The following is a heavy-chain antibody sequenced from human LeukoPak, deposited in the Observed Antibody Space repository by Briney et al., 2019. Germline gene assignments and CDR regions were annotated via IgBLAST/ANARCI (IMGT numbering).Heavy chain of an antibody. CDR1: GGSISSYY. CDR3: ARDIDDFWSGYRYWYFDL. CDR2: IYYSGST. V-gene: IGHV4-59*01. J-gene: IGHJ2*01. D-gene: IGHD3-3*01. Sequence: SETLSLTCTVSGGSISSYYWSWIRQPPGKGLEWIGYIYYSGSTNYNPSLKSRVRTSVDTSKKQFSLKLSSVTAADTAVYYCARDIDDFWSGYRYWYFDLWGRGTLVTVSS.